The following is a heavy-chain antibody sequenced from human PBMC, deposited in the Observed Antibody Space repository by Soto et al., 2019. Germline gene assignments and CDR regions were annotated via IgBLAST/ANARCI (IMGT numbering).Heavy chain of an antibody. J-gene: IGHJ4*02. Sequence: WGSLRLSCAASGFTFSSYAMICFRQAPGKGLEWVSAISGSGGSTYYADSVKGRFTISRDNSKNTLYLQMNSLRAEDTAVYYCAKDRYYGSGRTPGYWGQGTLVTVSS. CDR2: ISGSGGST. CDR3: AKDRYYGSGRTPGY. D-gene: IGHD3-10*01. V-gene: IGHV3-23*01. CDR1: GFTFSSYA.